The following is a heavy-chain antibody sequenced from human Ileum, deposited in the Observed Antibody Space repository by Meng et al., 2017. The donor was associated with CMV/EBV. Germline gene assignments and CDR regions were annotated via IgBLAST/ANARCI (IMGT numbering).Heavy chain of an antibody. CDR2: ISGYNSNT. J-gene: IGHJ4*01. CDR1: GYNFTDYA. V-gene: IGHV1-18*01. CDR3: ARDGYYPSRVFDY. D-gene: IGHD2-2*03. Sequence: QVQLVQSGGEVKKPGAEVKVSCKASGYNFTDYAITWGRQAPGQGLEWMGWISGYNSNTKYAQKFQGRVTMTTDTSTTTVYMELRNLRYDDTAVYYCARDGYYPSRVFDYWGLGTLVTVSS.